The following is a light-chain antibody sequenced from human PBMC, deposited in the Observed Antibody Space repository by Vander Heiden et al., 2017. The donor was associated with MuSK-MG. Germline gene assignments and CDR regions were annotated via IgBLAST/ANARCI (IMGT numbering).Light chain of an antibody. CDR1: KLGDKN. V-gene: IGLV3-1*01. CDR2: RDS. CDR3: QAWDSSTVV. J-gene: IGLJ2*01. Sequence: SYELTQPPSVSVSPGQTASIPFSGDKLGDKNACCYQQKPGQSPVLVIYRDSKRPSGIPERFSGSNSRNTATLTYSGTQAMDEADYYCQAWDSSTVVFGGGTKLTVL.